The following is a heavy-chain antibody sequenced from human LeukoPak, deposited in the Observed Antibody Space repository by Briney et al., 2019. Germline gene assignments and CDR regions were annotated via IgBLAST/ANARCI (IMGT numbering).Heavy chain of an antibody. Sequence: PSETLSLTCTVSGGSISSSSYYWGWIRQPPGKGLKWIGSIYYSGSTYYNPSLKSRVTISVDTSKNQFSLKLSSVTAADTAVYYCARQMAYSSGWYFDYWGQGTLVTVSS. V-gene: IGHV4-39*01. CDR1: GGSISSSSYY. CDR3: ARQMAYSSGWYFDY. D-gene: IGHD6-19*01. J-gene: IGHJ4*02. CDR2: IYYSGST.